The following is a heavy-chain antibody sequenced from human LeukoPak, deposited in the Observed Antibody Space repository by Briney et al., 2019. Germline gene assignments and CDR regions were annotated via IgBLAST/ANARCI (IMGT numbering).Heavy chain of an antibody. CDR1: GFTFSSSI. J-gene: IGHJ2*01. CDR3: ARAPSGENYFPWYFDL. D-gene: IGHD2/OR15-2a*01. Sequence: PGGSLRLSCASSGFTFSSSIMNWVRQAPGKGLEWVSSITRRGSYIYYADSMKGRCTLSTDSANNSLYLQMNSLRADDTAVYYCARAPSGENYFPWYFDLWGRGTLVPV. CDR2: ITRRGSYI. V-gene: IGHV3-21*01.